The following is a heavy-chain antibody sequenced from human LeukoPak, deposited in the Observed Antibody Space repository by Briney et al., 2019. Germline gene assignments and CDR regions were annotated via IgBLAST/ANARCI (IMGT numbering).Heavy chain of an antibody. CDR1: GFTFSSYA. D-gene: IGHD1-14*01. Sequence: GGSLRLSCAASGFTFSSYAMHWVRQAPGKGLEWVAVISYDGSNKYYADSVKGRFTISRDNSKNTLYLQMNSLRAEDTAVYYCAKVAWEPVDPWGQGTLVTVSS. J-gene: IGHJ5*02. CDR3: AKVAWEPVDP. V-gene: IGHV3-30-3*01. CDR2: ISYDGSNK.